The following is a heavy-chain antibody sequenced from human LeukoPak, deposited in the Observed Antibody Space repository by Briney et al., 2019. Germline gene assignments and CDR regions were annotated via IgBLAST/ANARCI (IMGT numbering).Heavy chain of an antibody. Sequence: SETLSLTCTVSGGSISSYHWSWIRQPPGKGLEWIGYIYYSGSTNYNPSLKSRVTISVDTSKNQFSLKLSSVTAADTAVYYCARGGRSGPHFDYWGQGTLVTVSS. CDR1: GGSISSYH. D-gene: IGHD3-10*01. CDR3: ARGGRSGPHFDY. J-gene: IGHJ4*02. CDR2: IYYSGST. V-gene: IGHV4-59*01.